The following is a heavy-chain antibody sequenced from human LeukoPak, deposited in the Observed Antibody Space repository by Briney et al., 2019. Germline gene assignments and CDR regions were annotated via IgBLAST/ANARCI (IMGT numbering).Heavy chain of an antibody. D-gene: IGHD3-22*01. Sequence: PSETLSLTCTVSGGSISSYYWSWIRQPPGKGLEWIGYIYYSGSTNYNPSLKSRVTISVDTSKNKFSLKLSSVTAADTAVYYCASSTYYYDSSGYDYWGQGTLVTVSS. J-gene: IGHJ4*02. CDR3: ASSTYYYDSSGYDY. CDR2: IYYSGST. V-gene: IGHV4-59*01. CDR1: GGSISSYY.